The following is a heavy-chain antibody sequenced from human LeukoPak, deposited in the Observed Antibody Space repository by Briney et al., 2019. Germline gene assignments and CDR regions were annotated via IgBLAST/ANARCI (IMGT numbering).Heavy chain of an antibody. CDR1: GYTFIGYY. CDR3: ARRGSWGEPRPFDY. D-gene: IGHD3-16*01. Sequence: ASVKVSCKASGYTFIGYYMHWVRQAPGQGLEWMGWINPNSGGTKYAQKFQGRVTMTRDTSISTAYMELSRLRSDDTAVYYCARRGSWGEPRPFDYWGQGSLVTVSS. CDR2: INPNSGGT. V-gene: IGHV1-2*02. J-gene: IGHJ4*02.